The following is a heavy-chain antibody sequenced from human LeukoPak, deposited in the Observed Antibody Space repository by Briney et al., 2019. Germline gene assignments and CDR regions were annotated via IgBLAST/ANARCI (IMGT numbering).Heavy chain of an antibody. CDR1: GFTFSSYG. Sequence: GGSLRLSCAASGFTFSSYGMYWVRQAPAKGLEGVAFIRFDGSNKQYADSVKGRFTISRDNSKNTLYLQMNSLRAEDTAVYYCAKPTDYYDTSGPFDCWGQGTLVTVSS. D-gene: IGHD3-22*01. J-gene: IGHJ4*02. CDR3: AKPTDYYDTSGPFDC. V-gene: IGHV3-30*02. CDR2: IRFDGSNK.